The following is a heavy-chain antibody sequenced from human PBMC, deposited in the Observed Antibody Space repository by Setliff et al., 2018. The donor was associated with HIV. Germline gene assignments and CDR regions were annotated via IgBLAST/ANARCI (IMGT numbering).Heavy chain of an antibody. J-gene: IGHJ4*01. CDR2: IYYSGST. CDR3: ASHLPPYSGNFDY. V-gene: IGHV4-39*01. CDR1: AGSIRSSTYY. D-gene: IGHD1-26*01. Sequence: SETLSLTCTVSAGSIRSSTYYWAWIRQPPGKGLEWIGTIYYSGSTYYNPSLKSRATISVDMSKNQISLKLSSVTAADTAVYYCASHLPPYSGNFDYWGHGTLVTVSS.